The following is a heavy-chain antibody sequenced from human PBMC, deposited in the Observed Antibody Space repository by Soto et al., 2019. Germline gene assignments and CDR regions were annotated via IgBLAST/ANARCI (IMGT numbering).Heavy chain of an antibody. Sequence: QVQLVQSGAEVKKPGASVKVSCKASGYTFTSYDINWVRQATGQGLEWMGWMNPNSGNTGYAQKFQGRVTMTRKTSISTAYMELSSLRSEDTAVYYWARERSSSKRFDPWGQGTLVTVSS. V-gene: IGHV1-8*01. CDR3: ARERSSSKRFDP. D-gene: IGHD3-16*02. CDR2: MNPNSGNT. CDR1: GYTFTSYD. J-gene: IGHJ5*02.